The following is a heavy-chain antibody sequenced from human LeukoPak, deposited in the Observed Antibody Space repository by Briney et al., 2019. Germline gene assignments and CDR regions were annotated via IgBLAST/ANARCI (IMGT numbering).Heavy chain of an antibody. CDR3: ARGSLEQLVRTVGFDP. CDR1: GGSISSGGYY. D-gene: IGHD6-6*01. Sequence: SETLSLTCTVSGGSISSGGYYWSWIRQHPGTGLEWIGYIYYSGSTYYNPSLKSRVTISVDTSKNQFSLKLSSVTAADTAVYYCARGSLEQLVRTVGFDPWGQGTLVTVSS. CDR2: IYYSGST. V-gene: IGHV4-31*03. J-gene: IGHJ5*02.